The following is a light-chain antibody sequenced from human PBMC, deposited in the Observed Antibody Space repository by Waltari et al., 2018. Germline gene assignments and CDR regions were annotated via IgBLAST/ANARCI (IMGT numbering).Light chain of an antibody. CDR2: LGS. V-gene: IGKV2-28*01. CDR3: MQALQTPT. J-gene: IGKJ4*01. Sequence: DIVMTQSPLSLPVTPGEPASISCRFSQSLLHSNGYNYLDWYLQKPGQAQQPLIYLGSNRASGVPDRFSGSGSGTDFTLKISRVEAEDVGVYYCMQALQTPTFGGGTKVEIK. CDR1: QSLLHSNGYNY.